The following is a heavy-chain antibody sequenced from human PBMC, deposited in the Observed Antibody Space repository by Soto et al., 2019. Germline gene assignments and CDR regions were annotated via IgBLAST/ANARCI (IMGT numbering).Heavy chain of an antibody. CDR1: GGSFSGYY. V-gene: IGHV4-34*01. J-gene: IGHJ5*02. D-gene: IGHD2-2*01. CDR3: ARGVREVGGYCSSTSCSVP. CDR2: INHSGST. Sequence: QVQLQQWGAGLLKPSETLSLTCAVYGGSFSGYYWSWIRQPPGKGLEWIGEINHSGSTNYNPSLKNRVTISVDTSKIQFSVKLSSVTAADTAVYYCARGVREVGGYCSSTSCSVPWGQGTLVTVSS.